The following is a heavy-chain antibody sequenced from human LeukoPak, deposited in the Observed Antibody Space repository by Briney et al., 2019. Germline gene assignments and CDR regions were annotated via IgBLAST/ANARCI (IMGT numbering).Heavy chain of an antibody. CDR3: ARFRYDYGDGPDF. J-gene: IGHJ4*02. Sequence: ASVKVSCKASGYTFTSYDINWVRQAAGQGLEWMGFMTPNSGNTGYAQKLQGRVTMTRDNSINTAYMELSSLRPEDTAVYYCARFRYDYGDGPDFLGQGNLVTVSP. D-gene: IGHD4/OR15-4a*01. V-gene: IGHV1-8*01. CDR2: MTPNSGNT. CDR1: GYTFTSYD.